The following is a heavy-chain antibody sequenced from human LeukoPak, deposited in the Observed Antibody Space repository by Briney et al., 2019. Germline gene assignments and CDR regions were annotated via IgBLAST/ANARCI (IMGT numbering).Heavy chain of an antibody. CDR1: GFTFSSYA. CDR2: ISSSSSYI. J-gene: IGHJ3*02. Sequence: GGSLRLSCAASGFTFSSYAMHWVRQAPGKGLEWVSSISSSSSYIYYADSVKGRFTISRDNAKNSLYLQMNSLRAEDTAVYYCARTYDFGRGPPGDAFDNWGPGTLVTVSS. V-gene: IGHV3-21*01. D-gene: IGHD3-3*01. CDR3: ARTYDFGRGPPGDAFDN.